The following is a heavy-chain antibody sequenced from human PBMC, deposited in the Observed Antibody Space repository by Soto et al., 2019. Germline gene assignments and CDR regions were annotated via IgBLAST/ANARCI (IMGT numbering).Heavy chain of an antibody. CDR2: IKPNSGGT. V-gene: IGHV1-2*04. D-gene: IGHD2-15*01. CDR1: GYTFTGYY. CDR3: ARGAGYCSGGSCYSSYYYYYGMDV. Sequence: ALVRVSCKASGYTFTGYYMPWVRQAPGQGLEWMGWIKPNSGGTNYAQKFQGWVTMTRDTPISTAYMELRRLRSDDTAVYYCARGAGYCSGGSCYSSYYYYYGMDVWG. J-gene: IGHJ6*02.